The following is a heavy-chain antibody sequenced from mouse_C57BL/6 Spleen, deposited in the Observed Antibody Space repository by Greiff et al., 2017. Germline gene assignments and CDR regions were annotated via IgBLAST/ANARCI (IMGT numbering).Heavy chain of an antibody. CDR1: GYAFSSSW. CDR2: IYPGDGDT. V-gene: IGHV1-82*01. CDR3: ARGGLGRGFAY. Sequence: QVQLQQSGPELVKPGASVKISCKASGYAFSSSWMNWVKQRPGKGLEWIGRIYPGDGDTNYNGKFKGKATLTADKSSSTAYMQLSSLTSEDSAVYFCARGGLGRGFAYWGQGTLVTVSA. D-gene: IGHD4-1*01. J-gene: IGHJ3*01.